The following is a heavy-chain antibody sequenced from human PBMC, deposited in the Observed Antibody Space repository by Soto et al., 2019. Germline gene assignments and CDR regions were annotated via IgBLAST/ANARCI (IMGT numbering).Heavy chain of an antibody. D-gene: IGHD3-22*01. CDR1: GDSVSSNSAA. V-gene: IGHV6-1*01. J-gene: IGHJ3*02. Sequence: PSQTLSLTCAISGDSVSSNSAAWNWIRQSPSRGLEWLGRTYYRSKWYNDYAVSVKSRITINPDTSKNQFSLQLNSVTPEDTAVYYCASGMYYYDSSAPSDAFDIWAQRTMVTVSS. CDR3: ASGMYYYDSSAPSDAFDI. CDR2: TYYRSKWYN.